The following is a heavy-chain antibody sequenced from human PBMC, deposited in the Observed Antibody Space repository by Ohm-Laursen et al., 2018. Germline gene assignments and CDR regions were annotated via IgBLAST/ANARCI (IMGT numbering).Heavy chain of an antibody. Sequence: GESLRISCKASGYTFSNHWIAWVRQMPGKGLEWMGIIYPDDSDTRYSPSFQGRVTISADKSINTAFLQWNSVTASDSAIYFCARLGTSAAYYFFDYWGQGSLVTVSS. CDR3: ARLGTSAAYYFFDY. CDR1: GYTFSNHW. J-gene: IGHJ4*02. V-gene: IGHV5-51*01. D-gene: IGHD2-15*01. CDR2: IYPDDSDT.